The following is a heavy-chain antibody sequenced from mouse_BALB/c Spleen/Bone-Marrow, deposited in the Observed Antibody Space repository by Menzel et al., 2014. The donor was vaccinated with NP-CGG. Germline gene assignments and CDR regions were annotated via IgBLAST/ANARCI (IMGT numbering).Heavy chain of an antibody. V-gene: IGHV14-4*02. CDR2: IDPENGDT. J-gene: IGHJ4*01. CDR3: NGNYYAMDY. D-gene: IGHD2-1*01. Sequence: EVQLQQSGAELVRSGASVKLSCTASGFNIKDYYMHWVKQRPEQGLEWIGWIDPENGDTEYAPKFQGKATMTADTSSNTADLQLSSLTSEDTAVYYCNGNYYAMDYWGQGTSVTGSS. CDR1: GFNIKDYY.